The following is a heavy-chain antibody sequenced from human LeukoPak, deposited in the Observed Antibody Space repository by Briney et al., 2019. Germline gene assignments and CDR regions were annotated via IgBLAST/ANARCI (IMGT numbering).Heavy chain of an antibody. CDR3: ARHDSSGYYYYIDY. D-gene: IGHD3-22*01. CDR2: IYYSGST. Sequence: SETLSLTCTVSGGSISSSSYYWGWIRQPPGKGLEWVGSIYYSGSTHYNPSLKSRVTISVDTSKNQFSLKLSSVTAADTAVYYCARHDSSGYYYYIDYWGQGTLVTVSS. V-gene: IGHV4-39*01. J-gene: IGHJ4*02. CDR1: GGSISSSSYY.